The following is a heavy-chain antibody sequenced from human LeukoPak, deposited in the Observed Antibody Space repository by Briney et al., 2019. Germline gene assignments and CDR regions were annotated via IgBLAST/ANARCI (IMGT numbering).Heavy chain of an antibody. CDR1: GLALSSNS. V-gene: IGHV3-53*01. CDR2: IYSSGAT. D-gene: IGHD3-16*02. CDR3: ARDRDTSRYIFVY. Sequence: PGGSLRLACAASGLALSSNSMRWVSQAPGKGLEWVSVIYSSGATFYADSVRGRFTISRDNSKNTVDLQMNSLRAEDTAVYYCARDRDTSRYIFVYWGGGTLVTVSS. J-gene: IGHJ4*02.